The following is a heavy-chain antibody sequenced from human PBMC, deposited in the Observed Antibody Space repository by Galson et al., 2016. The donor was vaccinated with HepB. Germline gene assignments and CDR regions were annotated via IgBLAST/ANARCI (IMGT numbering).Heavy chain of an antibody. CDR3: AKSVLEYDILTGYYRRGADY. CDR1: GFNFSSYA. Sequence: SLRLSCAASGFNFSSYAMSWVRQAPGKGLEWVSSSGSGGPTYYADSVKGRFTISRDNSKNTLFLQMHSLRADDTAVYYCAKSVLEYDILTGYYRRGADYWGQGTLVTVSS. CDR2: SGSGGPT. D-gene: IGHD3-9*01. J-gene: IGHJ4*02. V-gene: IGHV3-23*01.